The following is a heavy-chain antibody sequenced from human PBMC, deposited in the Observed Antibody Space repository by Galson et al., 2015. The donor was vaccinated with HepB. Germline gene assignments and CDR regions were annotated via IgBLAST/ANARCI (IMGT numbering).Heavy chain of an antibody. V-gene: IGHV2-5*02. J-gene: IGHJ3*01. Sequence: PALVKPTQTLTLTCTFSGFSLSTSGVGVGWIRQPPGKALEWLALIYWDDDKGYSPFLKSRLTITKDTSKNQVILTMTNMDPVDTATYYCAHSRWEEGPGAFDVWGQGTMVTGSS. CDR1: GFSLSTSGVG. CDR3: AHSRWEEGPGAFDV. CDR2: IYWDDDK. D-gene: IGHD1-26*01.